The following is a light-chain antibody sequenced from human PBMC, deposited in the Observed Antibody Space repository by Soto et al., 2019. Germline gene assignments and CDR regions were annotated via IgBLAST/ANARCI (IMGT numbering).Light chain of an antibody. J-gene: IGKJ4*01. Sequence: EIVLTQSPATLSLSPGERATLSCRASQSVSSYLAWYQQKPGQAPRLLIYDASNRATGIPARFSGSGSGTDFTLTISILEPEDFAVYYCQQRSNAFTFGGGTKVEIK. CDR2: DAS. V-gene: IGKV3-11*01. CDR1: QSVSSY. CDR3: QQRSNAFT.